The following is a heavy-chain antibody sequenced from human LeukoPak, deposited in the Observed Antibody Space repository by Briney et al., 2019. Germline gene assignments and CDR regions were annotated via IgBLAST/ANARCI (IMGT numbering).Heavy chain of an antibody. V-gene: IGHV3-30*03. CDR1: GFTFSSYD. CDR3: ASRSSSGWNYFDY. CDR2: ISYDGGNK. Sequence: GGSLTLSCAASGFTFSSYDMHWVRQAPGKGLEWVALISYDGGNKYYADSVKGRFTISRDNSKNTLYLQMNSLRPEDTALYYCASRSSSGWNYFDYWGQGTLVTVCS. J-gene: IGHJ4*02. D-gene: IGHD6-19*01.